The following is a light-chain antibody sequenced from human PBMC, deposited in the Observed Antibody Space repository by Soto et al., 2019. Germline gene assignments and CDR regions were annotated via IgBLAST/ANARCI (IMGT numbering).Light chain of an antibody. J-gene: IGKJ1*01. Sequence: DIQLTQFPSTLSASVGDRVTITCRASQSISSWLAWYQQKPGKAPDLLISDASRLESGVPSRFSGGGSGTEFTLTISDLQPDDFATYYCQQYKSYSPRTFGQGTKVEIK. CDR3: QQYKSYSPRT. CDR1: QSISSW. CDR2: DAS. V-gene: IGKV1-5*01.